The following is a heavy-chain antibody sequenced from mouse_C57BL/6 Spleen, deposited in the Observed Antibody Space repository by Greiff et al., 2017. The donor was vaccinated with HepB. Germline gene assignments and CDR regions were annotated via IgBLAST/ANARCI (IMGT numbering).Heavy chain of an antibody. Sequence: EVHLVESGPELVKPGASVKIPCKASGYTFTDYNMDWVKQSHGKSLEWIGDINPNNGGTIYNQKFKGKATLTVDKSSSTAYMELRSLTSEDTAVYYCARPDGYYAMDYWGQGTSVTVSS. J-gene: IGHJ4*01. CDR3: ARPDGYYAMDY. V-gene: IGHV1-18*01. CDR2: INPNNGGT. CDR1: GYTFTDYN. D-gene: IGHD2-3*01.